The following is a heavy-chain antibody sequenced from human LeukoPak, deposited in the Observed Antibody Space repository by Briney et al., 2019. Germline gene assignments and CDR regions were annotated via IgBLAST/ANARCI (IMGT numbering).Heavy chain of an antibody. CDR2: ISACNGNT. CDR3: ARGQYFDF. V-gene: IGHV1-18*01. J-gene: IGHJ4*02. Sequence: ASVKVSCKVSGGTFSSYAINWVRQAPGQGLEWMGWISACNGNTDLAQKLQGRVTMTTDTSTSTAYMELRSLRSDDTAVYYCARGQYFDFWGQGALVTVSS. CDR1: GGTFSSYA.